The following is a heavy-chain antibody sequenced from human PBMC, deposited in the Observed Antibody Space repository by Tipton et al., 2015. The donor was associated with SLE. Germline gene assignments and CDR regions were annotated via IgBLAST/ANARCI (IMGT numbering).Heavy chain of an antibody. J-gene: IGHJ4*02. D-gene: IGHD3-16*01. CDR1: GDSLSSDY. CDR3: ARDTNWGLDY. CDR2: INHSGNT. V-gene: IGHV4-59*01. Sequence: PGLVKPSETLSLTCTVSGDSLSSDYWSWIRQPPGKGLEWIGYINHSGNTNYNPSLKRRVTISVDTSKNQFSLKLSSVTPADTAVYYCARDTNWGLDYWGQGTLVTVSS.